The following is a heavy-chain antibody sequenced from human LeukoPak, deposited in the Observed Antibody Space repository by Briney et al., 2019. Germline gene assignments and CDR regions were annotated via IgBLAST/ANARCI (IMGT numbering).Heavy chain of an antibody. D-gene: IGHD5-12*01. CDR3: AKDLLAATIDYYFDY. J-gene: IGHJ4*02. Sequence: PGGSLRLPCAASGSTFSSYAMSWVRQAPGKGLEWVSVISGSGGRTYYADSVKGRFTISRDNSKNTLYVQMNSLRAEDTAVYYCAKDLLAATIDYYFDYWGQGTLVTVSS. CDR2: ISGSGGRT. CDR1: GSTFSSYA. V-gene: IGHV3-23*01.